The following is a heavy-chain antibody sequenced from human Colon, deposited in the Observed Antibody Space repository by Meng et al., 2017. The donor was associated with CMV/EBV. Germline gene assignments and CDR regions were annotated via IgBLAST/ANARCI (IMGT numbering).Heavy chain of an antibody. V-gene: IGHV1-46*01. J-gene: IGHJ4*02. Sequence: ASVKVSCKASGYTFTSYYIHWVHQAPGQGLEWMGMINPSGGSTSYSHKFQDRITMTRDTSTSTVYMNLGGLRSDDTAVYYCARDNPQPRWGWSGSPAEYWGGGSLVTVSS. CDR3: ARDNPQPRWGWSGSPAEY. D-gene: IGHD3-10*01. CDR1: GYTFTSYY. CDR2: INPSGGST.